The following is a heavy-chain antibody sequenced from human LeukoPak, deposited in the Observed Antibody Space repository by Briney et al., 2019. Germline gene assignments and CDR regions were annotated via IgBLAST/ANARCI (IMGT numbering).Heavy chain of an antibody. V-gene: IGHV4-59*01. CDR1: GGSISTYY. J-gene: IGHJ3*02. Sequence: SETLSLTCTVSGGSISTYYWSWIRQPPGKGLEWIGYISYSGNTNYNPSLKGRVTISVDTSKNQFSLRLSSVTAADTAVYYCSRDRNYYDSGSYWYAFDIWGQGTMVTVSS. CDR2: ISYSGNT. CDR3: SRDRNYYDSGSYWYAFDI. D-gene: IGHD3-10*01.